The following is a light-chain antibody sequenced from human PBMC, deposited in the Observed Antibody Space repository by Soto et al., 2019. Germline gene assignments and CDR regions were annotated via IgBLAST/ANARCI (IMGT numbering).Light chain of an antibody. J-gene: IGKJ1*01. CDR2: GAS. CDR1: QNVSSY. CDR3: LQDYNYPRT. Sequence: ITMPLSPPSRCEPVGDGLPIPCRASQNVSSYLPWYHQKPGQAPRLLIYGASSMETGVPSRFTGSGSGTDFTFTISRLQPEDIAAYYCLQDYNYPRTFGQGTKVDIK. V-gene: IGKV1-6*01.